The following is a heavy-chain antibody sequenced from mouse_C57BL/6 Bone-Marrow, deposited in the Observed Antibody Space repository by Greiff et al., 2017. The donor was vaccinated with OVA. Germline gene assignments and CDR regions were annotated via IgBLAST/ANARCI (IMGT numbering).Heavy chain of an antibody. Sequence: VPLQQSGAELMKPGASVKLSCKATGYTFTGYWIEWVKQRPGHGLEWIGEILPGSGSTNYNEKFKGKATFTADTSSNTAYMQLSSLTTEDSAIYYCASGNYYGSSLYYFDYWGQGTTLTVSS. CDR2: ILPGSGST. CDR1: GYTFTGYW. V-gene: IGHV1-9*01. J-gene: IGHJ2*01. D-gene: IGHD1-1*01. CDR3: ASGNYYGSSLYYFDY.